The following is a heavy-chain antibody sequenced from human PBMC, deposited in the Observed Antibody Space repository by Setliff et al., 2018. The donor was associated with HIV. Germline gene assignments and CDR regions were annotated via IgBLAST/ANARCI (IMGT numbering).Heavy chain of an antibody. D-gene: IGHD3-16*01. CDR3: ARGPYTIDY. CDR2: ISSSGRNI. J-gene: IGHJ4*02. V-gene: IGHV3-21*04. Sequence: GGSLRLSCVASGINFKSSHMNWVRQAPGKGLEWVSSISSSGRNINYADSVKGRFTISKDNAKNSVSLQMNSLRGDDTAMYYCARGPYTIDYWGQGTLVTVSS. CDR1: GINFKSSH.